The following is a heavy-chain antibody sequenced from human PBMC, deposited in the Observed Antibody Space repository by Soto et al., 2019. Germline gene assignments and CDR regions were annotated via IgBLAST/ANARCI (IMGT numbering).Heavy chain of an antibody. D-gene: IGHD2-21*01. CDR2: INPSGGST. CDR3: ARGVVTTWYYFDY. V-gene: IGHV1-46*01. J-gene: IGHJ4*02. CDR1: GYTFTDNY. Sequence: QVQLVQSGAEVKKPGASVKISCKASGYTFTDNYLHWVRQAPPQGPEWMGSINPSGGSTSYAQKFQGRVTMTRDTSTSTVYMELSGLTSDDAAVYYCARGVVTTWYYFDYWGQGTLVTVSS.